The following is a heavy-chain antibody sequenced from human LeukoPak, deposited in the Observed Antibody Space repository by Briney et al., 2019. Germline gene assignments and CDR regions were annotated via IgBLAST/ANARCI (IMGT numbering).Heavy chain of an antibody. D-gene: IGHD3-3*01. J-gene: IGHJ4*02. CDR2: IIPIFGTA. CDR1: GGTFSSYA. CDR3: ARVTTIFGVDMYYFDY. V-gene: IGHV1-69*05. Sequence: SVKVSCKASGGTFSSYAISWVRQAPGQGLEWMGRIIPIFGTANYAQKFQGRVTITTDESTSTAYMELSSLRSEDTAVYYCARVTTIFGVDMYYFDYWGQGTLVTVSS.